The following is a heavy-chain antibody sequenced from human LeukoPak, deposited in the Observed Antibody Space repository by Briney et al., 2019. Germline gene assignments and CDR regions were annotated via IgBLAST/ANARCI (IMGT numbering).Heavy chain of an antibody. Sequence: SETLSLTCSVSGGSFSSTSYYWGWIRQPPGKGLEWIANIYHTGSTYYNPSLKSRVIISVDTSANQFSLKLNSVTAADTAVYYCARPIRSRDNNWFDPWGQGILVTVSS. CDR3: ARPIRSRDNNWFDP. CDR2: IYHTGST. V-gene: IGHV4-39*01. D-gene: IGHD3-10*01. J-gene: IGHJ5*02. CDR1: GGSFSSTSYY.